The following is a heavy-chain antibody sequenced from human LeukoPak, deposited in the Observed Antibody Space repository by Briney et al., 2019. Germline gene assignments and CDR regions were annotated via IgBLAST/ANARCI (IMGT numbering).Heavy chain of an antibody. V-gene: IGHV1-69*06. CDR2: IIPIFGTA. CDR1: GGTFSSYA. D-gene: IGHD3-10*01. J-gene: IGHJ6*03. CDR3: AGDGDDYYYYMDV. Sequence: ASVKVSCKASGGTFSSYAISWVRQAPGQGLEWMGGIIPIFGTANYAQKFQGRVTITADKSTSTAYMELSSLRSEDTAVYYCAGDGDDYYYYMDVWGKGTTVTVSS.